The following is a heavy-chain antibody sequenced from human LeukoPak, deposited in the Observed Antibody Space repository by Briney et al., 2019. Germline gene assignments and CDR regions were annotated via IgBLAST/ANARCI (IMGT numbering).Heavy chain of an antibody. CDR3: ARHVQVNSAYFYYGMDV. CDR1: GGSISSYY. J-gene: IGHJ6*02. CDR2: IYYSGST. Sequence: KPSETLSLTCTVSGGSISSYYWSWIRQPPGKGLEWIGYIYYSGSTNYNPSLKSRVTISVDTSKNQFSLKLSSVTATDTAVYYCARHVQVNSAYFYYGMDVWGQGTTVTVSS. D-gene: IGHD3-9*01. V-gene: IGHV4-59*08.